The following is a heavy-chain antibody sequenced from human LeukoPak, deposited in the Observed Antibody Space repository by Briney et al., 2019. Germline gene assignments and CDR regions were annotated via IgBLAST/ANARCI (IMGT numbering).Heavy chain of an antibody. Sequence: SETLSLTCAVYGGSTTSGGYYWGWIRQHPGTGLEWIGHIFYSGTTHYNPSLKSRISISLDMSKNQFSLNLNSVTVADTAVYFCARDRGVRGTNAFDIWGQGTMVTVSS. J-gene: IGHJ3*02. CDR1: GGSTTSGGYY. CDR2: IFYSGTT. CDR3: ARDRGVRGTNAFDI. V-gene: IGHV4-31*11. D-gene: IGHD3-10*01.